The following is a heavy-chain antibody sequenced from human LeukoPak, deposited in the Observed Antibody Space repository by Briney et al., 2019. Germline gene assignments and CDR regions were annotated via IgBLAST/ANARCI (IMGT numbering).Heavy chain of an antibody. CDR1: GYSFTSYW. V-gene: IGHV5-51*01. CDR3: ARQEDLYGTSIDY. CDR2: IYPGDSDT. Sequence: PGESLKISCKGSGYSFTSYWIGWVRQMPGKGLEWMGIIYPGDSDTTYSPSFQGQVTISADKSISTAYLQWSSLKASDTAMYYCARQEDLYGTSIDYWGQGTLVTVSS. J-gene: IGHJ4*02. D-gene: IGHD2-2*01.